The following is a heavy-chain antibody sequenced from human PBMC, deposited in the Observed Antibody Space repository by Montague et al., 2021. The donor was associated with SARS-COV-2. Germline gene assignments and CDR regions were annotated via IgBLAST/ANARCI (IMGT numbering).Heavy chain of an antibody. CDR3: ARGMIRGVTTPFDY. Sequence: SETLSLTCAVYGGSFSGYYWSWIRQPPGKGLEWIGEINHSGSTNYTPSLKSRGTISVDTSKNHLSLRLSSVTAADTAVYFCARGMIRGVTTPFDYWGQGSQVTVSS. D-gene: IGHD3-10*01. V-gene: IGHV4-34*01. CDR2: INHSGST. J-gene: IGHJ4*02. CDR1: GGSFSGYY.